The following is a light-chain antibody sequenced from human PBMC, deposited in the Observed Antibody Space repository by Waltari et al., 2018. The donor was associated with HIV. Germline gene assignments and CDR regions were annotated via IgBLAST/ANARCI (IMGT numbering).Light chain of an antibody. J-gene: IGLJ2*01. CDR2: EAF. CDR1: SSNVGSSNL. V-gene: IGLV2-23*01. Sequence: QSALTQPASVSGSPGQAITLSCTGTSSNVGSSNLVSWDPHHPGRAPKLIIYEAFKRPSGVSIRFSGSKSGNTASPTISGLQADDESHYYCCSSAENGVPFGGGTKLTVL. CDR3: CSSAENGVP.